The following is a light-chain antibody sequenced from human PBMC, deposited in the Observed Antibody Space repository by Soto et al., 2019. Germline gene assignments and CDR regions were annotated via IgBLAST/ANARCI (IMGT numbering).Light chain of an antibody. J-gene: IGKJ4*01. CDR3: QQYYTYPLT. CDR2: KAS. V-gene: IGKV1-5*03. CDR1: QSISTW. Sequence: DIQMTQSPSTLSASVGDRVTITCRASQSISTWLAWYQQKPGKAPKLLIYKASSLEGGVPSRFSGSGSGTEFDITVSILRPADFATYCCQQYYTYPLTFGGGTTVEIK.